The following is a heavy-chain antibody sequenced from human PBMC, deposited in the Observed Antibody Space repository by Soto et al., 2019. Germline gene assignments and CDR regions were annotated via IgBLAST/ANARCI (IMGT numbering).Heavy chain of an antibody. CDR3: ARVEQLVSYYYYGMDV. D-gene: IGHD6-6*01. Sequence: QVQLQESGPGLVKPSETLSLTCTVSGGSVSSGSYYWSWIRQPPGKGLEWIGYIYYSGSTNYNPSLKRRVNISVDTSKNQFSLKLSSVTAADTAVYYCARVEQLVSYYYYGMDVWGQGTTVTVSS. V-gene: IGHV4-61*01. J-gene: IGHJ6*02. CDR2: IYYSGST. CDR1: GGSVSSGSYY.